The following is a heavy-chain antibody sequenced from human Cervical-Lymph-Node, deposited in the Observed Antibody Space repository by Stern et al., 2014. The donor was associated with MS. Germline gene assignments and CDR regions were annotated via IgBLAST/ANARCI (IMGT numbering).Heavy chain of an antibody. D-gene: IGHD5-18*01. CDR3: AKDDGYIGFDY. CDR2: ISASGNST. Sequence: MQLVQSGGGLAHPGRSLRLSCAASEFTFSTYAMTWVRQAPGQGLEWVATISASGNSTYFADSVKGRFTVSRDNSNNTVYLQMSNLTAEDTAIYFCAKDDGYIGFDYWGQGTPVTVSS. V-gene: IGHV3-23*04. CDR1: EFTFSTYA. J-gene: IGHJ4*02.